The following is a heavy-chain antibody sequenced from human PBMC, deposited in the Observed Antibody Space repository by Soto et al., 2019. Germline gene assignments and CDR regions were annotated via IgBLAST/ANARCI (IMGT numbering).Heavy chain of an antibody. CDR1: GGSISSGGYY. D-gene: IGHD3-10*01. CDR3: ARVGVPEQRYYYYGMDV. J-gene: IGHJ6*02. V-gene: IGHV4-31*03. Sequence: PSETLSLTCTVSGGSISSGGYYWSWIRQHPGKGLEWIGYIYYSGSTYYNPSLKSRVTISVDTSKNQFSLKLSSVTAADTAVYYCARVGVPEQRYYYYGMDVWGQGTTVTVSS. CDR2: IYYSGST.